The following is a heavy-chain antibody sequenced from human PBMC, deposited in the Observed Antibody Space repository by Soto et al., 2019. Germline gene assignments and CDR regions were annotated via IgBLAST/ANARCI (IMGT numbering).Heavy chain of an antibody. J-gene: IGHJ6*03. CDR3: ARCDGREYYDFWSGYYSGTPDCMDV. V-gene: IGHV4-59*01. CDR1: GGSISSYY. D-gene: IGHD3-3*01. CDR2: IYYSGST. Sequence: PSETLSLTCTVSGGSISSYYWSWIRQPPGKGLEWIGYIYYSGSTNYNPSLKSRVTISVDTSKNQFSLKLSSVTAADTAVYYCARCDGREYYDFWSGYYSGTPDCMDVWGKGTTVTVSS.